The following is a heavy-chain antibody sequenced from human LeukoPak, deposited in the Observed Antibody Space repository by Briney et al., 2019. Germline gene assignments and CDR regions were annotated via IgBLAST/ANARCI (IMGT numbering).Heavy chain of an antibody. CDR2: IIPIFGTA. D-gene: IGHD5-18*01. Sequence: ASVKVSCKASGGTFSSYAISWVRQAPGQGLEWMGGIIPIFGTANYAQKFQGRVTITADESTSTAYMELSSLRSEDTAVYYCATYTAVVLFDYWGQGTLVTVSS. J-gene: IGHJ4*02. CDR3: ATYTAVVLFDY. V-gene: IGHV1-69*01. CDR1: GGTFSSYA.